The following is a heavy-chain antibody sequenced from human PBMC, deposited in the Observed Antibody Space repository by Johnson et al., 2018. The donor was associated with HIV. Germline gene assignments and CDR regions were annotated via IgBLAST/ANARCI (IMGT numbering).Heavy chain of an antibody. J-gene: IGHJ3*02. CDR2: INWSGGGT. CDR3: ARVSSSTIAVAGHPFDI. Sequence: VESGGDVVRPGGSLRISCVASGFKLYEYDVSWVRQVPGKGLEWVSGINWSGGGTAYADSVTGRFTVSSDNAKNSLYLQMNSLRAEDTAVYYCARVSSSTIAVAGHPFDIWGQGTMVTVSS. D-gene: IGHD6-19*01. CDR1: GFKLYEYD. V-gene: IGHV3-20*04.